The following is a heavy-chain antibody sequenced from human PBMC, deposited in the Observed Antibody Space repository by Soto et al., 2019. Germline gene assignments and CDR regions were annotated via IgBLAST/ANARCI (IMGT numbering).Heavy chain of an antibody. D-gene: IGHD5-12*01. CDR2: IYYSGST. CDR3: ASPGYSGYDLASGAFDI. V-gene: IGHV4-39*01. Sequence: SETLSLTCTVSGGSISSSSYYWGWIRQPPGKGLEWIGSIYYSGSTYYNPSLKSRVTISVDTSKNQFSLKLSSVTAADTAVYYCASPGYSGYDLASGAFDIWGQGTMITVSS. J-gene: IGHJ3*02. CDR1: GGSISSSSYY.